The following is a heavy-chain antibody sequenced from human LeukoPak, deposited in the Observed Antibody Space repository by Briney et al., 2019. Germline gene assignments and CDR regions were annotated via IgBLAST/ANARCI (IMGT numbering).Heavy chain of an antibody. V-gene: IGHV3-15*01. CDR3: TSSYGSGTYWKNWFDP. CDR2: IKRKTDGGTT. CDR1: GLTLSKAW. D-gene: IGHD3-10*01. J-gene: IGHJ5*02. Sequence: TGGSLRFSCAASGLTLSKAWMSWVRQAQGKGLEGVGRIKRKTDGGTTDYAAPVKGRFTISRDDSKNTLYLQMNSLKTEDTAVYYCTSSYGSGTYWKNWFDPWGQGTLVTVSS.